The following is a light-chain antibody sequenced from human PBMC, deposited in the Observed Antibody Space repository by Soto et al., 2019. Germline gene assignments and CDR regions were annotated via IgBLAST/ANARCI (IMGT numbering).Light chain of an antibody. Sequence: QSVLTQPASVSGSPGQSISISCTGTSSDVGAYNFVSWYQQHPDKAPKLVIFDVNNRPSGVSNRFSGSKSGNTASLTISGLRAEDEADYYCTSYTSISTYVFGTGTKVTDL. CDR3: TSYTSISTYV. V-gene: IGLV2-14*01. CDR2: DVN. J-gene: IGLJ1*01. CDR1: SSDVGAYNF.